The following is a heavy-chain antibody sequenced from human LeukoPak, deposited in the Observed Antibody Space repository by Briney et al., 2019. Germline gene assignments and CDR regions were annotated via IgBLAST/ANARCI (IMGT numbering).Heavy chain of an antibody. CDR1: GFTFSSYA. Sequence: GGSLRLSCAASGFTFSSYAMHWVRQAPGKGLEWVAVISYDGSNKYYADSVKGRFTISRDNSKNTLYLQMNSLRAEDTAVYYCARVPAAGAFDIWGQGTMVTVSS. V-gene: IGHV3-30*04. CDR2: ISYDGSNK. CDR3: ARVPAAGAFDI. D-gene: IGHD6-25*01. J-gene: IGHJ3*02.